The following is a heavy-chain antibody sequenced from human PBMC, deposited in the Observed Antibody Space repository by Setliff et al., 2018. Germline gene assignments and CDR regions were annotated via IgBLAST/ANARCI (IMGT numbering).Heavy chain of an antibody. CDR1: GFTFSSYG. CDR3: ARGRGDCGGGDCYQDLYYFDY. CDR2: IRYDGSNK. J-gene: IGHJ4*02. Sequence: GGSLRLSCAASGFTFSSYGMHWVRQAPGKGLEWVAFIRYDGSNKYYADSVKGRFTISRDNSKNTLYLQMNSLRAEDTAVYYCARGRGDCGGGDCYQDLYYFDYWGQGTLVTVSS. V-gene: IGHV3-30*02. D-gene: IGHD2-21*02.